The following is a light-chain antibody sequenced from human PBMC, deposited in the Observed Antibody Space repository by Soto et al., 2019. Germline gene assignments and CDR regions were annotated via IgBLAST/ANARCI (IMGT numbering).Light chain of an antibody. J-gene: IGKJ5*01. V-gene: IGKV1-8*01. CDR2: AAS. CDR1: QGISSY. CDR3: QQYYSYLYT. Sequence: GGRVTITCRASQGISSYLAWYQQKPGKAPKLLIYAASTLQSGVPSRFSGSGSGTDFTLTISCLQSEDFATYYCQQYYSYLYTFGKGTRLEIK.